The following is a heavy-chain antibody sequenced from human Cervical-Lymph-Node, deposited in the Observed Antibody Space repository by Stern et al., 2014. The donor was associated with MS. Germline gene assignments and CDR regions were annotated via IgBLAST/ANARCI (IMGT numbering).Heavy chain of an antibody. D-gene: IGHD6-13*01. CDR1: GGTFSSYA. CDR3: ARDLAAADTQN. Sequence: QVQLVQSGAAVKKPGSSVKVSCKASGGTFSSYAISWVRQAPGQGLEWMGGIIPIFGTTNYAHKFQGRVTITADDTTRTHYMQLSSLRSEDAAVYYCARDLAAADTQNWGQGTLVTVSS. V-gene: IGHV1-69*01. CDR2: IIPIFGTT. J-gene: IGHJ4*02.